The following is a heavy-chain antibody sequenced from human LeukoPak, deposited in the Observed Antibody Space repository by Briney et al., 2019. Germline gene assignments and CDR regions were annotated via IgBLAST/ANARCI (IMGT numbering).Heavy chain of an antibody. J-gene: IGHJ4*02. D-gene: IGHD4-11*01. V-gene: IGHV1-18*01. CDR1: GYTFNRSG. CDR3: ARTHDYDNFPDY. Sequence: ASVKASCKASGYTFNRSGFSWVRQAPGQGLECLGWISAYSGNTKYAQNFQDRVTMTTDASTSTAYMELRSLTSDDTAVYFCARTHDYDNFPDYWGQGTLVAVSS. CDR2: ISAYSGNT.